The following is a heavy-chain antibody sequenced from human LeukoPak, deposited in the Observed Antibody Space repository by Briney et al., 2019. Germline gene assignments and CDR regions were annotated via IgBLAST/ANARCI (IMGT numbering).Heavy chain of an antibody. V-gene: IGHV4-34*01. CDR2: INHSGST. CDR1: GGSFSGYY. D-gene: IGHD1-1*01. Sequence: PSETLSLTCAVYGGSFSGYYWSWIRQPPGKGLEWIGEINHSGSTNYNPSLKSRVTISVDTSKNQLSLKLSSVTAADTAVYYCARVLAGTTFGMDVWGQGTTVTVSS. J-gene: IGHJ6*02. CDR3: ARVLAGTTFGMDV.